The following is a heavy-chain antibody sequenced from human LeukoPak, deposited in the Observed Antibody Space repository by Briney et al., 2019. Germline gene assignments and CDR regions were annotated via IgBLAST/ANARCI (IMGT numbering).Heavy chain of an antibody. CDR1: GGTFSSYA. J-gene: IGHJ4*02. CDR2: IIPIFGTA. Sequence: VASVKVSCKASGGTFSSYAISWVRQAPGQGLEWMGGIIPIFGTANYAQKFQGRVTITTDESTSTAYMELSSLRSEGTAVYYCARGRGYSYGSDFDYWGQGTLVTVSS. V-gene: IGHV1-69*05. CDR3: ARGRGYSYGSDFDY. D-gene: IGHD5-18*01.